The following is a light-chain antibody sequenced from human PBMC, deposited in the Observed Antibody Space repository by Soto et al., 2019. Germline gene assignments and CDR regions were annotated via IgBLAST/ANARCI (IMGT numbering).Light chain of an antibody. CDR1: SSDVGGYNY. J-gene: IGLJ2*01. CDR2: DVS. V-gene: IGLV2-14*01. Sequence: QSALTQPASVSGSPGQSITISCTGTSSDVGGYNYVSWYQQHPGKAPKLIIYDVSNRPSGVSNRFSGSKSGNTASLTISELQAEDEADYYCSSYTSNKTLVAFGGGTKLTVL. CDR3: SSYTSNKTLVA.